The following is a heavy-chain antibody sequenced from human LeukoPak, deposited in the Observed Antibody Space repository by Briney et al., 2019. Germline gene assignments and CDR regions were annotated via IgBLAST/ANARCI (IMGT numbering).Heavy chain of an antibody. Sequence: GGSLRLPCAASGFTFSSYGMHWVRQAPGKGLEWVAVISYDGSNKYYADSVKGRFTISRDNAKNSLSLQMNSLRAEDTAVYYCARDEIVATPGYYGMDVWGQGTTVTVSS. V-gene: IGHV3-30*03. CDR2: ISYDGSNK. D-gene: IGHD5-12*01. CDR3: ARDEIVATPGYYGMDV. J-gene: IGHJ6*02. CDR1: GFTFSSYG.